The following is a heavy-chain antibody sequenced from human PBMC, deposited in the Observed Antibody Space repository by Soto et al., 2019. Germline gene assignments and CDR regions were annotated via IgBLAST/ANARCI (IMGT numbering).Heavy chain of an antibody. D-gene: IGHD3-10*01. CDR1: GYTFTNHG. CDR3: ARMVRGSKIDYYYYMDV. J-gene: IGHJ6*03. Sequence: QVELVQSGVEVKKPGASVKVSCKASGYTFTNHGLSWVRQAPGQGLEWMGWISASNGDTNYAKKFLGRVTVTTDTSTSTGYMELRSLKSEDTAVYYCARMVRGSKIDYYYYMDVWGKGTTVTVSS. CDR2: ISASNGDT. V-gene: IGHV1-18*04.